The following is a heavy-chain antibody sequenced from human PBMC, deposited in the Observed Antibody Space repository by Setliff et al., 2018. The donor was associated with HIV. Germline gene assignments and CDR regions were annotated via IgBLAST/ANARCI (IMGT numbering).Heavy chain of an antibody. Sequence: SETLSLTCTVSGGSISSGSYYWSWIRQPPGKGLEWIGEIIHSGITNYSPSLKSRVTISVDTSKNQFSLKLSSVTAADTAVYYCATYADRESNRFDPWGQGILVTVSS. D-gene: IGHD3-10*01. CDR1: GGSISSGSYY. J-gene: IGHJ5*02. CDR2: IIHSGIT. V-gene: IGHV4-39*01. CDR3: ATYADRESNRFDP.